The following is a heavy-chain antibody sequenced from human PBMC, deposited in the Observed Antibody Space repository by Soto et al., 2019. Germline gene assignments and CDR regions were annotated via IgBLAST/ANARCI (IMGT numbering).Heavy chain of an antibody. CDR1: GGTFSSYA. Sequence: SVKVSCKASGGTFSSYAISWVRQAPGQGLEWTGGIIPIFGTANYAQKFQGRVTITADESTSTAYMELSSLRSEDTAVYYCARGRYSSGWLQGWFDPWGQGTLVPVSP. CDR2: IIPIFGTA. D-gene: IGHD6-19*01. J-gene: IGHJ5*02. V-gene: IGHV1-69*13. CDR3: ARGRYSSGWLQGWFDP.